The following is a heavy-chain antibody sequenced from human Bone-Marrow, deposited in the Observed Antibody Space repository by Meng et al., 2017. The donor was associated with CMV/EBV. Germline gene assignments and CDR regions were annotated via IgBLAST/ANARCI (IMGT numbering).Heavy chain of an antibody. D-gene: IGHD5-18*01. CDR2: ISGSGGTT. Sequence: GESLKISCAASRFTFSTYAMSWVRQAPGKGLEWVSGISGSGGTTYNADSVKGRFTISRDNSKNTLYLQMNSLRAEDTAIYYCAKGSSRIQLWASFDYWGQGTRVTGSS. J-gene: IGHJ4*02. CDR1: RFTFSTYA. CDR3: AKGSSRIQLWASFDY. V-gene: IGHV3-23*01.